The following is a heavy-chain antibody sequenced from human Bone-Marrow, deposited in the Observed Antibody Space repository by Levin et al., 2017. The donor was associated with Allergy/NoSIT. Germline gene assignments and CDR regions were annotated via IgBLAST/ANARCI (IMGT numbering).Heavy chain of an antibody. CDR2: ISGSGSAV. D-gene: IGHD2-15*01. J-gene: IGHJ4*02. CDR1: GFSFSDYY. V-gene: IGHV3-11*01. CDR3: ARDYCNGGSCSDSY. Sequence: PGGSLRLSCAASGFSFSDYYMTWIRQTPGKGLEWVSYISGSGSAVYYADSVKGRFTISRDNAKKSLYLEMNGLRDEDTALYYCARDYCNGGSCSDSYWGQGTQVTVSS.